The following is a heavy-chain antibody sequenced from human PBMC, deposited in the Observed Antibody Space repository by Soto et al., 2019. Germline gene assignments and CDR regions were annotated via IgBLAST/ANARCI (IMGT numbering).Heavy chain of an antibody. CDR1: GGSISSGDYY. D-gene: IGHD4-17*01. J-gene: IGHJ4*02. CDR3: ALAPDYGDETETAFDY. CDR2: IYYSGST. V-gene: IGHV4-30-4*01. Sequence: QVQLQESGPGLVKPSQTLSLTCTVSGGSISSGDYYWSWIRQPPGKGLEWIGYIYYSGSTYHNPSLKSRVTISVDTSKNQFSLKLSSVTAADTAVYYCALAPDYGDETETAFDYWGQGTLVTVSS.